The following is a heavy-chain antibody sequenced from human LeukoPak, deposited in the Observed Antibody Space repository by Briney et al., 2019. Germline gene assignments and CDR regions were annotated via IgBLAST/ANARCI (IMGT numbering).Heavy chain of an antibody. D-gene: IGHD3-10*01. CDR3: ARGRGGIYEYYFDY. CDR1: GFTFSSYS. J-gene: IGHJ4*02. Sequence: PGGSLRLSCAASGFTFSSYSMNWVRQAPGKGLEWVSYISSSSSTIYYADSVKGRFTISRDNAKNSLYLQMNSLRAEDTAAYYCARGRGGIYEYYFDYWGQGTLVTVSS. V-gene: IGHV3-48*01. CDR2: ISSSSSTI.